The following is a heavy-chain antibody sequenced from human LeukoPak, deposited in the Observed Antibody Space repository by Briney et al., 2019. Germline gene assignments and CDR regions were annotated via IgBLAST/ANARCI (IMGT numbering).Heavy chain of an antibody. CDR3: ARDPYSGWQLDEFHYYGMDV. J-gene: IGHJ6*01. D-gene: IGHD6-6*01. Sequence: ASVKVSCKASGYTFTSYFMHWVRQAPGQGPEWMGLINPSVGSTSYAQKFQGRVTMTRDMSTNTVYMDLSSLRSDDTAVYYCARDPYSGWQLDEFHYYGMDVWGQGTTVIVSS. V-gene: IGHV1-46*01. CDR2: INPSVGST. CDR1: GYTFTSYF.